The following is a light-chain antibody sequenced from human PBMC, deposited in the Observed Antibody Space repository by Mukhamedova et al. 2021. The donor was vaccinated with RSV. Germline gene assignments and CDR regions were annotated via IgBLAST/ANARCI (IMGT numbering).Light chain of an antibody. CDR1: Y. CDR3: SSHTTTPIPVV. Sequence: YVSWYQQHPGKAPKVVVYEVSTRPSGVSHRFSGSKSGNTASLTIAGLQAEDEADYYCSSHTTTPIPVVFGGGTKLTVL. V-gene: IGLV2-14*01. CDR2: EVS. J-gene: IGLJ2*01.